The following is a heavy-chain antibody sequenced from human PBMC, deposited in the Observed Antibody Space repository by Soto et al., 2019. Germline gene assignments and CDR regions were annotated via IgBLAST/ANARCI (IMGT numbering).Heavy chain of an antibody. CDR2: ISVSDAFI. V-gene: IGHV3-23*01. D-gene: IGHD1-20*01. CDR1: GFIVGAFA. CDR3: TRETVAGITGLDY. J-gene: IGHJ4*02. Sequence: PAGSLRLSCAASGFIVGAFAVNWVRQAPGKGLEWVSGISVSDAFIYYADSVRGRLSISRDASENILYLQMNSLRVDDTALYYCTRETVAGITGLDYWGPGTLVTVSS.